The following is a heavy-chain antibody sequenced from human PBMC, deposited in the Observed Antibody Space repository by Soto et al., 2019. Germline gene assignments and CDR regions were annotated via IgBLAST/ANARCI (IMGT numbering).Heavy chain of an antibody. J-gene: IGHJ6*04. CDR3: ASSDYGSGQYYNYAMEV. D-gene: IGHD3-10*01. Sequence: SETLSLTCTVSGGSISSSSYYWGWIRQPPGKGLEWIGSIYYSGSTYYNPSLKSRVTISVDTSKNQFSLKLSSVTAADTAVYYCASSDYGSGQYYNYAMEVWGEGTTVTVSS. CDR2: IYYSGST. CDR1: GGSISSSSYY. V-gene: IGHV4-39*01.